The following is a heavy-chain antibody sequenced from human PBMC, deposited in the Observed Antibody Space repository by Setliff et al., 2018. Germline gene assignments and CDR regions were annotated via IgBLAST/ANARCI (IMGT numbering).Heavy chain of an antibody. CDR3: ARDGISWLMWFDP. D-gene: IGHD3-16*01. J-gene: IGHJ5*02. CDR1: GYSFTDYY. Sequence: ASVKVSCKASGYSFTDYYMHWVRQVPGRGLEWMGWINPKSGGTRYAQKFQSRVTMTRDTSISTAYMELSSLRSDDTAVYYCARDGISWLMWFDPWGQGTLVTVSS. V-gene: IGHV1-2*02. CDR2: INPKSGGT.